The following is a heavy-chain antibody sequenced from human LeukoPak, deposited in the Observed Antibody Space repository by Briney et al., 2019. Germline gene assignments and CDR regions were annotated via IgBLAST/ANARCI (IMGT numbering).Heavy chain of an antibody. V-gene: IGHV4-30-4*08. CDR3: AREGLGYCSSTSCYTY. Sequence: SQTLSLTCTVSGGSISSGDYYWSWIRHPPGKGLEWIGYIYYSGSTYYNPSLKSRFTISVDTSKNQFSLKLSSVTAADTAVYYCAREGLGYCSSTSCYTYWGQGTLVTVSS. CDR1: GGSISSGDYY. D-gene: IGHD2-2*02. J-gene: IGHJ4*02. CDR2: IYYSGST.